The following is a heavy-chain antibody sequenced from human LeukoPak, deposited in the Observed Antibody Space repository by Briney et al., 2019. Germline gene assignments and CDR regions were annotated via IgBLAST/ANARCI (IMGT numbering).Heavy chain of an antibody. Sequence: GGSLRLSCAASGFTFSSYSMNWVRQAPGKGLEWVSSISSSSSYIYYADSVKGRFTISRDNAKNSLYLQMNSLRAEDTAVYYCARDRRKGGYGSGSAPDYWGQGTLVTVSS. CDR1: GFTFSSYS. CDR3: ARDRRKGGYGSGSAPDY. J-gene: IGHJ4*02. CDR2: ISSSSSYI. D-gene: IGHD3-10*01. V-gene: IGHV3-21*04.